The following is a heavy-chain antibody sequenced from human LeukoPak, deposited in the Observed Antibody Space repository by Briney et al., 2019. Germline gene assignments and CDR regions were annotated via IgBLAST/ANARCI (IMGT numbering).Heavy chain of an antibody. Sequence: PSETLSLTCTVSGGSISSGSYYWSWIRQPAGKGLEWIGRIYTSGSTNYNPSLKSRVTISVDTSKNQFSLKLSSVTAADTAVYYCASGFSRVLAFDIWGQGTMVTVSS. V-gene: IGHV4-61*02. CDR1: GGSISSGSYY. CDR2: IYTSGST. D-gene: IGHD2-8*01. J-gene: IGHJ3*02. CDR3: ASGFSRVLAFDI.